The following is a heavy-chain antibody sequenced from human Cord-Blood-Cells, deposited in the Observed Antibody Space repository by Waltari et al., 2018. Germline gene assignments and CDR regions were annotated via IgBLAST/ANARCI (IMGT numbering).Heavy chain of an antibody. CDR2: INHSGST. J-gene: IGHJ4*02. CDR3: ARTVYSGSSFDY. D-gene: IGHD1-26*01. CDR1: GGSFSGYH. V-gene: IGHV4-34*01. Sequence: QVQLHQWGAGPLKSSATLSLTGAVYGGSFSGYHWRRLRQPPGKGLEWIGEINHSGSTNYNPSLKSRVTISVDTSKNQFSLKLSSVTAADTAVYYCARTVYSGSSFDYWGQGTLVTVSS.